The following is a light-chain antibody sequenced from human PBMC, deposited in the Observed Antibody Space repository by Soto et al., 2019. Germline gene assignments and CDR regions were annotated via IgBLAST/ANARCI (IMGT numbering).Light chain of an antibody. CDR3: QQYGSSPLT. Sequence: EIVLTQSPGTLSLSPGERATLSCRASQSVKSSYLAWYQQKAGQPPRLLTYGASTRATGIPDRFIGSGSGTDFTLTISRMEPEDFAVFYCQQYGSSPLTFSGGTKVDIK. V-gene: IGKV3-20*01. J-gene: IGKJ4*01. CDR2: GAS. CDR1: QSVKSSY.